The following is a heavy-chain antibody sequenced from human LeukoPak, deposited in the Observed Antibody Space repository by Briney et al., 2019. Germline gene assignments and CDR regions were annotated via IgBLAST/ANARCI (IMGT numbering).Heavy chain of an antibody. CDR2: TSGSGGNT. CDR3: AKTIAGTRYYFDY. J-gene: IGHJ4*02. CDR1: GFTFSRFA. D-gene: IGHD1-20*01. V-gene: IGHV3-23*01. Sequence: GGSLRLSCAASGFTFSRFAMSWVRQAPGKGLEWVSATSGSGGNTYYADSVMGRFTISRDNSKNTLYLQMNSLRAEDTAVYYCAKTIAGTRYYFDYWGQGTLVTVSS.